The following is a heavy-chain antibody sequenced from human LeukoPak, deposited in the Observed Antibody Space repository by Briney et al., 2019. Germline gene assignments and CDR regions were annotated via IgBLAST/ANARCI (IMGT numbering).Heavy chain of an antibody. Sequence: SETLSLTCTVSGGSISSSSYYWGWIRQPPGKGLEWIGSIYYSGSTYYNPSLKSRVTISVDTSKDQFSLKLSSVPAADTAVYYCAGYSSSWYDYWGQGTLVTVSS. D-gene: IGHD6-13*01. CDR2: IYYSGST. V-gene: IGHV4-39*01. CDR3: AGYSSSWYDY. J-gene: IGHJ4*02. CDR1: GGSISSSSYY.